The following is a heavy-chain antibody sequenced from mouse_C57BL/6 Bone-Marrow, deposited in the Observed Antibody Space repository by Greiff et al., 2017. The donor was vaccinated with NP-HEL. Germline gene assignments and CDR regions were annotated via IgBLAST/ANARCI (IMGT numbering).Heavy chain of an antibody. Sequence: VQLQQSGPGLVQPSQSLSITCTVSGFSLTSYGVHWVRQSPGKGLEWLGVIWSGGSTAYNAAFISRVSISKENSMSQVFFKMNSLQADDTARYYCAGSGIAYWGQGTLVTVSA. CDR2: IWSGGST. J-gene: IGHJ3*01. V-gene: IGHV2-2*01. CDR1: GFSLTSYG. D-gene: IGHD4-1*01. CDR3: AGSGIAY.